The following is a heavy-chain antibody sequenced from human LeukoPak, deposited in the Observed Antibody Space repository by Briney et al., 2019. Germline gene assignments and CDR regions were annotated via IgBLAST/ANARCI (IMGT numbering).Heavy chain of an antibody. CDR3: ARISPYDYVWGSYRWNWFDP. CDR2: INHSGST. Sequence: SETLSLTCAVYGGSFSGYYWSWIRQPPGKGLEWIGEINHSGSTNYNPSLKSRVTISVDTPKNQFSLKLSSVTAADTAVYYCARISPYDYVWGSYRWNWFDPWGQGTLVTVSS. J-gene: IGHJ5*02. CDR1: GGSFSGYY. D-gene: IGHD3-16*02. V-gene: IGHV4-34*01.